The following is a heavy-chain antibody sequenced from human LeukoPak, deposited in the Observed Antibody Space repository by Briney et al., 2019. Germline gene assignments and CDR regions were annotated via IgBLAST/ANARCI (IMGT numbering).Heavy chain of an antibody. CDR2: IYYSGST. D-gene: IGHD3-22*01. CDR3: ARTLYDSSGYLDAFDI. J-gene: IGHJ3*02. V-gene: IGHV4-30-4*08. Sequence: SETLSLTCTVSGGSISSGDYYWSWIRQPPGKGLEWIGYIYYSGSTYYNPSLKSRITISVDTSKNQFSLKLSSVTAADAAVYYCARTLYDSSGYLDAFDIWAQGTMVTVSS. CDR1: GGSISSGDYY.